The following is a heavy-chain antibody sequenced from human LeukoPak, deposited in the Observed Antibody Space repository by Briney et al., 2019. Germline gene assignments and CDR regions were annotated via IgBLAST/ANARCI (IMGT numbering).Heavy chain of an antibody. D-gene: IGHD3-22*01. Sequence: SETLSLTCTVSGGSISSRNYYWGWVRQSPGKGLEWIGSIYYSGNTYYNPSLRSRVTVSKDTSKNYFSLELSSVTAADTAIYYCARYYYDSSGYYSDDYWGQGTLVTVSS. V-gene: IGHV4-39*02. CDR1: GGSISSRNYY. CDR2: IYYSGNT. J-gene: IGHJ4*02. CDR3: ARYYYDSSGYYSDDY.